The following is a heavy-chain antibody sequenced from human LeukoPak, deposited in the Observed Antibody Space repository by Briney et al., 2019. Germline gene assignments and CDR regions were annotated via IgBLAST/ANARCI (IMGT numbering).Heavy chain of an antibody. D-gene: IGHD6-13*01. CDR2: ISAYNGNT. V-gene: IGHV1-18*01. CDR3: AYTAAENWFDP. J-gene: IGHJ5*02. CDR1: GYTFTSYD. Sequence: ASVKVSCKASGYTFTSYDINWVRQAPGQGLEWMGWISAYNGNTNYAQKLQGRVTMTTDTSTSTAYMELRSLRSDDTAVYYCAYTAAENWFDPWGQGTLVTVSS.